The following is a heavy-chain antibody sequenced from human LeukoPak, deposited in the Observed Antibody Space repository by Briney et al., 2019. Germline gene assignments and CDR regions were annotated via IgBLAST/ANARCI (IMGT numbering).Heavy chain of an antibody. Sequence: PGGSLRLSCAASGFTFSSYSMSWVRQAPGKGLEWVSSISSSGSYIYYADSMKGRFTISRDNAKNTLYLQMNSLRAEDTAVYYCAKDRNYYGSGTFDYWGPGTLVTVSS. CDR1: GFTFSSYS. CDR3: AKDRNYYGSGTFDY. J-gene: IGHJ4*02. V-gene: IGHV3-21*04. D-gene: IGHD3-10*01. CDR2: ISSSGSYI.